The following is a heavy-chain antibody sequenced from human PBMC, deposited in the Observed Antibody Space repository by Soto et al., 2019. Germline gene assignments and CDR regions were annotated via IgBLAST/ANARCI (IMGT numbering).Heavy chain of an antibody. D-gene: IGHD2-2*01. V-gene: IGHV4-39*01. CDR1: GDSVNSRNYF. CDR2: INYSGTT. J-gene: IGHJ4*01. CDR3: ARLNLLYSISSFDS. Sequence: PSETLSLTCNVSGDSVNSRNYFWAWIRQPPGKGLEWVGSINYSGTTYYNAHLKSRVAASIDSSNNNFSLKLTSVTAADTALYFCARLNLLYSISSFDSWGQGILVTVSS.